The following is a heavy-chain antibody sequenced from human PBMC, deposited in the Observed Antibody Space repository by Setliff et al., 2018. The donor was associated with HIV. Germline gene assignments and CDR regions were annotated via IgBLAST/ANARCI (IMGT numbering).Heavy chain of an antibody. V-gene: IGHV3-21*05. CDR1: GFTFSGFA. CDR3: ARDPSAGANLYYYVDV. Sequence: GSLRLSCTASGFTFSGFAMNWVRQAPGKGLEWVSYISRSSNYINYADSVKGRFNISRDNAKNSLYLQMSSLRAEDTAAYYCARDPSAGANLYYYVDVWGKGTTVTVSS. J-gene: IGHJ6*03. CDR2: ISRSSNYI. D-gene: IGHD1-26*01.